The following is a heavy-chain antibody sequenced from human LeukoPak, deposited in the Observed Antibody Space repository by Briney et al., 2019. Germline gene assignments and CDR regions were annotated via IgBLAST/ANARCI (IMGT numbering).Heavy chain of an antibody. CDR2: IYLRGDT. CDR3: ARVQGYCSSDTCYSEYFEH. J-gene: IGHJ1*01. V-gene: IGHV3-66*01. Sequence: GGSLRLSCAASGFTVSSIYMSWVRQAPGKGLEWVSSIYLRGDTYYADSVKGRFTISRDSSKNTSFLQMNSLRAEDTAVYYCARVQGYCSSDTCYSEYFEHWGQGTLVIVSS. D-gene: IGHD2-15*01. CDR1: GFTVSSIY.